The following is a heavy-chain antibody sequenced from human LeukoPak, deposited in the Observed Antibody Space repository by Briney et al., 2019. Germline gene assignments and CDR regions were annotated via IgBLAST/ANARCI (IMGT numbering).Heavy chain of an antibody. CDR2: IIPIFGTA. Sequence: SVKVSCKASGGTFSSYAISWVRQAPGQGLEWMGGIIPIFGTANSAQMFQGRVTITADKSTSTAYMELSSLRAEDAAVYSCASQDCSGGSCYFDAFEIWGQGTMVTVSS. CDR1: GGTFSSYA. D-gene: IGHD2-15*01. CDR3: ASQDCSGGSCYFDAFEI. J-gene: IGHJ3*02. V-gene: IGHV1-69*06.